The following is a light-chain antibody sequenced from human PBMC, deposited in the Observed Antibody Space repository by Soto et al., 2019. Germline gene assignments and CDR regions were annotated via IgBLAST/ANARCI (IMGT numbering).Light chain of an antibody. CDR3: QQHSHWPPWT. CDR2: GAS. Sequence: EIVLTQSPGTLSLSPGERATISCRASQSVGSSHLAWYQQKPGQAPRLLIYGASSRATGIPDRFSGSGSGTDFTLTISNLEPEDFAVYYCQQHSHWPPWTFGQGTKVDI. J-gene: IGKJ1*01. V-gene: IGKV3D-20*02. CDR1: QSVGSSH.